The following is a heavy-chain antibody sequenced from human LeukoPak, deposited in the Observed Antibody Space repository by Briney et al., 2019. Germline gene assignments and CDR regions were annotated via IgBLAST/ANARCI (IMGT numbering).Heavy chain of an antibody. CDR3: ARVPYSSSYYDY. J-gene: IGHJ4*02. Sequence: GGSLRLSCAASGITFSSHWMSWVRQAPGKGLEWVANIRPDGSEKYYVDSVKGRFTISRDNAKNSLSLQMNSLRAEDTAVFYCARVPYSSSYYDYWGPGALVTVSS. CDR2: IRPDGSEK. V-gene: IGHV3-7*04. D-gene: IGHD6-13*01. CDR1: GITFSSHW.